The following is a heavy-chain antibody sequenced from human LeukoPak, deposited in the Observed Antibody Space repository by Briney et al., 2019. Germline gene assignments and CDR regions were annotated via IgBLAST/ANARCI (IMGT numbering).Heavy chain of an antibody. CDR1: GYTFTSYY. CDR3: ARDYEFVDCSSTSCYRDDSGTFDY. V-gene: IGHV1-46*01. Sequence: ASVTVSCKASGYTFTSYYMHWVRQAPGQGLEWMGIINPSGGSTSYAQKFQGRVTMTRDTSTSTVYMELSSLRSEDTAVYYCARDYEFVDCSSTSCYRDDSGTFDYWGQGTLVTVSS. CDR2: INPSGGST. D-gene: IGHD2-2*01. J-gene: IGHJ4*02.